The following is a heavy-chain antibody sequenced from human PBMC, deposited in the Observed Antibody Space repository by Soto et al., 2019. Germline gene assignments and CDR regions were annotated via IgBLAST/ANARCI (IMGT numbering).Heavy chain of an antibody. CDR2: ISSSGSTI. D-gene: IGHD5-12*01. J-gene: IGHJ4*02. CDR3: ARPMATIVY. V-gene: IGHV3-48*03. Sequence: GGSLRLSCAASGFTFSSYEMNWVRQAPGKGLEWVSYISSSGSTIYYADSVKGRFTISRDNAKNSLYLQMNSLRAEDTAVYYCARPMATIVYWGQGTLVTVSS. CDR1: GFTFSSYE.